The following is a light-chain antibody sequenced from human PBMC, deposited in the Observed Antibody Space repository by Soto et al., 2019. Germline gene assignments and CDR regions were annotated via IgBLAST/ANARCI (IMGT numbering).Light chain of an antibody. CDR3: QQYGISPWT. CDR1: QSVINSY. J-gene: IGKJ1*01. V-gene: IGKV3-20*01. CDR2: GAS. Sequence: EIVLTQSPGTLSLSPGERATLSCRASQSVINSYLAWYQHKPGQAPRLLIYGASSRATGIPDRFSGSGSGTDFTLTINRLEPEDFAMYYCQQYGISPWTFGQGTKVEIK.